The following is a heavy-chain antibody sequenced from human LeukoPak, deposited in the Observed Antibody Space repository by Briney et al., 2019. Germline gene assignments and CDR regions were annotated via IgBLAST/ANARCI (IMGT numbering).Heavy chain of an antibody. CDR2: ISSSGGTT. J-gene: IGHJ4*02. CDR3: AKDGMYSSSSSYYFDY. D-gene: IGHD6-6*01. CDR1: GFTFSRYT. Sequence: GGSLRLSCAVSGFTFSRYTMNWVRQAPGKGLEWVSSISSSGGTTYYADSVKGRFTISRDYSKNTLYLQMNSLRAEDTALYYCAKDGMYSSSSSYYFDYWGPGTLVTVSS. V-gene: IGHV3-23*01.